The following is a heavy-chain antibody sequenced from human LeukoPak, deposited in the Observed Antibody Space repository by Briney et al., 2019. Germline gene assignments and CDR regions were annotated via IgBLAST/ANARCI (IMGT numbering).Heavy chain of an antibody. D-gene: IGHD6-13*01. Sequence: GASVKVSCKASGYIFSDYYMHWVRQAPGQGLEWMGWIKPDSGGTNYEQKFQGRVIMTLDTSISTAYMELTRLTSDDTAVYYCARDRAPYSSNWYFFDYWGQGTLVTVSS. J-gene: IGHJ4*02. CDR2: IKPDSGGT. CDR3: ARDRAPYSSNWYFFDY. V-gene: IGHV1-2*02. CDR1: GYIFSDYY.